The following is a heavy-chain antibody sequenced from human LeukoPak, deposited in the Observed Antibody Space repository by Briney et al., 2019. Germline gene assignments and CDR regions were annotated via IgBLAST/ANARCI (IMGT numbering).Heavy chain of an antibody. Sequence: ASVKVSCKASGYTFTSYGISWVRQAPGQGLEWMGWISAYNGNTNYAQKLQGRVTMTTDTSTSTAYMELRSLRSDDTAVYYCASTPPHYYDSSGYYPPYYYYMDVWGKGTTVTISS. CDR3: ASTPPHYYDSSGYYPPYYYYMDV. V-gene: IGHV1-18*01. CDR2: ISAYNGNT. J-gene: IGHJ6*03. D-gene: IGHD3-22*01. CDR1: GYTFTSYG.